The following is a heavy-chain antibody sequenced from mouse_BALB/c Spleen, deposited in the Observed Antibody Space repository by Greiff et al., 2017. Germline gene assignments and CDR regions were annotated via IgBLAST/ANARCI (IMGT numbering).Heavy chain of an antibody. J-gene: IGHJ3*01. V-gene: IGHV2-2*02. CDR1: GFSLTSYG. CDR3: ATSPGSAWFAY. CDR2: IWSGGST. Sequence: VKLMESGPGLVQPSQSLSITCTVSGFSLTSYGVHWVRQSPGKGLEWLGVIWSGGSTDYNAAFISRLSISKDNSKSQVFFKMNSLQANDTAIYYCATSPGSAWFAYWGQGTLVTVSA.